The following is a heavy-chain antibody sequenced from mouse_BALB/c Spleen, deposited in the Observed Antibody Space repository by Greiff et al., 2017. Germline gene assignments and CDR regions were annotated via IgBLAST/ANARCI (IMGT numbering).Heavy chain of an antibody. J-gene: IGHJ4*01. CDR3: ARGFTTATIAMDY. V-gene: IGHV1-82*01. D-gene: IGHD1-2*01. CDR1: GYAFSSSW. CDR2: IYPGDGDT. Sequence: VQLQQSGPELVKPGASVKISCKASGYAFSSSWMNWVKQRPGQGLEWIGRIYPGDGDTNYNGKFKGKATLTADKSSSTAYMQLSSLTSVDSAVYFCARGFTTATIAMDYWGQGTSVTVSS.